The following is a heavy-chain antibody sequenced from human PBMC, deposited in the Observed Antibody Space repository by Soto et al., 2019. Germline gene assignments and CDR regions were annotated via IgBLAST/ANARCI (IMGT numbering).Heavy chain of an antibody. V-gene: IGHV4-4*07. D-gene: IGHD1-26*01. CDR1: GGSINSYY. J-gene: IGHJ4*02. CDR2: FYASGIT. Sequence: QVQLQESGPGLVKPSETLSLTCTVSGGSINSYYWSWIRQPAGKGLEWIGRFYASGITNYNPSLKNRVTMSVDTSKNQFSLKLSSVTAADTAKYYCARAGRVTELWYWGQGTLVTVSS. CDR3: ARAGRVTELWY.